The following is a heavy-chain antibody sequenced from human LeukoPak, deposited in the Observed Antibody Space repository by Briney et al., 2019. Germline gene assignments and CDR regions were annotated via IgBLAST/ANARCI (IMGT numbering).Heavy chain of an antibody. D-gene: IGHD3-22*01. CDR2: ISSSRSTI. J-gene: IGHJ4*02. CDR1: GFTFSSYE. Sequence: GGSLRLSCAASGFTFSSYEMNWVRQAPGKGLEWVSYISSSRSTIYYADSVKGRFTISRDNAKNSLYLQMNSLRAEDTAVYYCARRHDSSGTFDYWGQGTLVTVSS. V-gene: IGHV3-48*03. CDR3: ARRHDSSGTFDY.